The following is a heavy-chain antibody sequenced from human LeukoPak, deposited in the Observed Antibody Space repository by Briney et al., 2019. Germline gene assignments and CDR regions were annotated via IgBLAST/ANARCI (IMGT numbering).Heavy chain of an antibody. D-gene: IGHD4-17*01. V-gene: IGHV3-7*02. CDR3: AGGEYAGY. CDR2: IKQDGSEQ. Sequence: PGASLRLSCAASGFSFSAYWMNWVRQAPGRGLEWVGNIKQDGSEQYYVDSVKGRFTISRDNAKNSLYLQMNSLRAEDTAVYYCAGGEYAGYWGQGTLVTVPS. J-gene: IGHJ4*02. CDR1: GFSFSAYW.